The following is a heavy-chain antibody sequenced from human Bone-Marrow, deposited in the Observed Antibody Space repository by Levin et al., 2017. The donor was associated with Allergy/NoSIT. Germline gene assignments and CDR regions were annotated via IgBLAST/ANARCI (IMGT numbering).Heavy chain of an antibody. Sequence: QRGESLKISCEGSGLAFDSYWMSWVRQAPGKGLEWVANIKEDGSETFYVNSVKGRFTISRDNARNSLFLQMNSLRAEDTAVYYCQAAALYTTGHLYYFDYWGQGSLVTVSS. CDR2: IKEDGSET. D-gene: IGHD1-1*01. V-gene: IGHV3-7*03. CDR3: QAAALYTTGHLYYFDY. J-gene: IGHJ4*02. CDR1: GLAFDSYW.